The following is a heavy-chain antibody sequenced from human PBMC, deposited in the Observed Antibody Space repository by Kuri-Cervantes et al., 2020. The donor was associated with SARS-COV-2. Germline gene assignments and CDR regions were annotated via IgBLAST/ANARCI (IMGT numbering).Heavy chain of an antibody. D-gene: IGHD3-3*01. V-gene: IGHV4-59*08. CDR3: VRLPPGHITGFGVVIPAAFDV. J-gene: IGHJ3*01. CDR2: MYNSGST. CDR1: GGSTSSYH. Sequence: SETLSLTCTVPGGSTSSYHWSWFRQSPGKGLEGIGGMYNSGSTTYNPFLKSRVTISVDTSKNQFSLMLTSVTAADTPVYYCVRLPPGHITGFGVVIPAAFDVWGQGTMVTVSS.